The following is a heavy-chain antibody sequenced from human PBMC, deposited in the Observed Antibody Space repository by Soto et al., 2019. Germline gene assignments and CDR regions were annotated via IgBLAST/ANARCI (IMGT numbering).Heavy chain of an antibody. CDR3: ARGRLGSSSGFCVCYYGMDV. CDR1: GGTFSSYA. J-gene: IGHJ6*02. D-gene: IGHD6-6*01. V-gene: IGHV1-69*13. CDR2: IIPIFGTA. Sequence: SVKVSCKASGGTFSSYAISGVRQAPGQGLEWMGGIIPIFGTANYAQRFQGRVTITADESTRTAYMELSSLRYEGTAGYYCARGRLGSSSGFCVCYYGMDVWGQGTMVTVSS.